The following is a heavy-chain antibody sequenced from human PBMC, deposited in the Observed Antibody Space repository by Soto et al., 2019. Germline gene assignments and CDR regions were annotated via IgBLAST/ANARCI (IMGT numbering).Heavy chain of an antibody. D-gene: IGHD3-22*01. V-gene: IGHV4-61*01. CDR3: ARDTKEYYYDSSGYYLGYYHYGMDV. J-gene: IGHJ6*02. Sequence: QVQLQESGPGLVKPSETLSLTCTVSGGSVSGGNYYWSWIRQPPGKGLEWIGYTYYSGSTNYNPSLEIRVTLSVDTSKNQSSLKLSSVTAAATAVYYCARDTKEYYYDSSGYYLGYYHYGMDVWGQGTTVTVSS. CDR2: TYYSGST. CDR1: GGSVSGGNYY.